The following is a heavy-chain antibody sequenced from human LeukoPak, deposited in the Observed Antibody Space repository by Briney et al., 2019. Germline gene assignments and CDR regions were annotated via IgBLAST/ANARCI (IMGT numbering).Heavy chain of an antibody. CDR2: IDSTDTI. J-gene: IGHJ4*02. V-gene: IGHV3-48*03. Sequence: PGWSLRLSCAASGFTFSSYEMNWVRQAPGKGLQWISHIDSTDTIHYADSVKGRFTISRDNAKNSLYLQMNSLRAEDTAVYYCARSSGSYRPMGYWGQGTLVTVSS. CDR1: GFTFSSYE. D-gene: IGHD3-22*01. CDR3: ARSSGSYRPMGY.